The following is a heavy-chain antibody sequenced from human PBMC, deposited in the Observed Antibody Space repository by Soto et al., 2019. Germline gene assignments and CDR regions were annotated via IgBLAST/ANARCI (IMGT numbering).Heavy chain of an antibody. Sequence: PSETLSLTCTFSGGSISSYYWSWIRQPPGKGLEWIGYIYYSGSTNYNPSLKSRVTISVDTSKNQFSLKLSSVTAADTAVYYCARREQQLSTTYYYYYMDVWGKGTTVTVSS. D-gene: IGHD6-13*01. CDR1: GGSISSYY. V-gene: IGHV4-59*01. CDR3: ARREQQLSTTYYYYYMDV. CDR2: IYYSGST. J-gene: IGHJ6*03.